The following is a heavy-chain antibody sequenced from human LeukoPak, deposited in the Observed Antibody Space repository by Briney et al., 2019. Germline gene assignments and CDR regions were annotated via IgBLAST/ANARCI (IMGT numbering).Heavy chain of an antibody. CDR2: IIPIFGTA. CDR1: GGTFSSYA. CDR3: ARSDDFRSPYGMDV. J-gene: IGHJ6*02. V-gene: IGHV1-69*13. Sequence: ASVKVSCKASGGTFSSYAISWVRQAPGQGLEWMGGIIPIFGTANYARKFQGRVTITADESTSTAYMELSSLRSEDTAVYYCARSDDFRSPYGMDVWGQGTTVTVSS. D-gene: IGHD3-3*01.